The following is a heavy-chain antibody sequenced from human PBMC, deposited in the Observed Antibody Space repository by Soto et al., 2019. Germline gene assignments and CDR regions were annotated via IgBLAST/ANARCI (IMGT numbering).Heavy chain of an antibody. V-gene: IGHV4-38-2*02. CDR2: IYHSGST. CDR3: ARETQDFDY. J-gene: IGHJ4*02. Sequence: SETLSLTCAVSGYSISSGYYWGWIRQPPGKGLEWIGSIYHSGSTYYNPSLKSRVTISVDTPKNQFSLKLSSVTAADTAVYYCARETQDFDYWGQGTLVTVSS. CDR1: GYSISSGYY.